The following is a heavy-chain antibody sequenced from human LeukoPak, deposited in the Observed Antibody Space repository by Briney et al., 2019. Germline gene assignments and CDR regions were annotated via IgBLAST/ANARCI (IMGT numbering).Heavy chain of an antibody. CDR2: ISGSGGGT. Sequence: GGSLRLSCAASGFTFSSYAMSWVRQAPGKGLEWVSAISGSGGGTYYADSVKGRFTISRDNSKNTLYLQMNSLRAEDTAVYYCAKGASWYYYDSSGYGDYWGQGTLVTVSS. CDR1: GFTFSSYA. D-gene: IGHD3-22*01. V-gene: IGHV3-23*01. CDR3: AKGASWYYYDSSGYGDY. J-gene: IGHJ4*02.